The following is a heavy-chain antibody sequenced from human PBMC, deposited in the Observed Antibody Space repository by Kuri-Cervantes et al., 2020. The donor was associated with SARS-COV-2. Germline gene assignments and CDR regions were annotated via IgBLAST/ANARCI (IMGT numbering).Heavy chain of an antibody. CDR2: IWYDGRNK. V-gene: IGHV3-33*01. D-gene: IGHD2-15*01. CDR3: AREDVVPATLRGYYYNNGMDV. Sequence: GGSLRLSCVASGFTFSNYGMHWVRQAPGKGLEWVAVIWYDGRNKYYAESVKGRFTISRDNSKNTLFLQMDGLRAEDTAVYYCAREDVVPATLRGYYYNNGMDVWGQGTTVTVSS. J-gene: IGHJ6*02. CDR1: GFTFSNYG.